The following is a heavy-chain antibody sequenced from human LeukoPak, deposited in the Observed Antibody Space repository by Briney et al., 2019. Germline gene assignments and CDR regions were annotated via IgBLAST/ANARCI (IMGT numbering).Heavy chain of an antibody. J-gene: IGHJ2*01. CDR1: GDSTSSHY. D-gene: IGHD3-22*01. CDR3: AREIYYYDSSGYNKHWFFDL. CDR2: IYYSGST. Sequence: PSETLSLTCTVSGDSTSSHYWSWIRQPPGKGLEWIGYIYYSGSTNYNPSLKSRVTISGDTSNNQFSLKLSSVSAADTAVYYCAREIYYYDSSGYNKHWFFDLWGRGTLVTVSS. V-gene: IGHV4-59*11.